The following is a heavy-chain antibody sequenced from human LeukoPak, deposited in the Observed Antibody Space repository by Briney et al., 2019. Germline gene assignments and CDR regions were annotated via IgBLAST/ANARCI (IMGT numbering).Heavy chain of an antibody. D-gene: IGHD2-15*01. Sequence: TGGSLRLSCSASGFTFSSYAMHWVRRAPGKGLEYVSAISSNGGSTYYADSVQGRFTISRDNSKSTLCLQMNSLRAEDTAVYYCAKQLGYCSDGSCYFPYWGQGTLVTVSS. J-gene: IGHJ4*02. CDR1: GFTFSSYA. CDR3: AKQLGYCSDGSCYFPY. V-gene: IGHV3-64*04. CDR2: ISSNGGST.